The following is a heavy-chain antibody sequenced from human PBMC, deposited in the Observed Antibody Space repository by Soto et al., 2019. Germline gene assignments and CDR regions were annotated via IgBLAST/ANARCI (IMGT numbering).Heavy chain of an antibody. V-gene: IGHV1-2*04. CDR3: ARSTGTTFGGDY. J-gene: IGHJ4*02. Sequence: ASVKVSCKASGYTFTGYYIHWVRQAPGQGLEWMGWINPNSGGTNYAQKFQGWVTMTRDTSISTAYMELSRLRSDDTAVYYCARSTGTTFGGDYWGQGTLVTVSS. CDR1: GYTFTGYY. CDR2: INPNSGGT. D-gene: IGHD1-7*01.